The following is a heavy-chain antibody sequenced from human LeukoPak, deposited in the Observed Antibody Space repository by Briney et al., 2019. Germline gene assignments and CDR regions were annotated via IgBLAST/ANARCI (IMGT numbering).Heavy chain of an antibody. J-gene: IGHJ4*02. CDR1: GFTFSNYG. CDR2: IRYDGSNK. V-gene: IGHV3-30*02. Sequence: GGSLRLSCAASGFTFSNYGMHWVRQAPGKGLEWVAFIRYDGSNKYYADSVKGRFTISRDNSKNTLYLQMNRLRAEDTAVYYCAKDQGTVFGYFDYWGQGTLVTVSS. CDR3: AKDQGTVFGYFDY. D-gene: IGHD3-3*01.